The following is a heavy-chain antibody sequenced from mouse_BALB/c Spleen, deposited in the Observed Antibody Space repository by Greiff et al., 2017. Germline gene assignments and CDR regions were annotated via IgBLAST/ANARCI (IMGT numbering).Heavy chain of an antibody. J-gene: IGHJ3*01. Sequence: EVQVVESGGGLVKPGGSLKLSCAASGFTFSDYYMYWVRQTPEKRLEWVATISDGGSYTYYPDSVKGRFTISRDNAKNNLYLQMSSLKSEDTAMYNCARRRGYYGSSSGFAYWGQGTLVTVSA. CDR1: GFTFSDYY. V-gene: IGHV5-4*02. D-gene: IGHD1-1*01. CDR3: ARRRGYYGSSSGFAY. CDR2: ISDGGSYT.